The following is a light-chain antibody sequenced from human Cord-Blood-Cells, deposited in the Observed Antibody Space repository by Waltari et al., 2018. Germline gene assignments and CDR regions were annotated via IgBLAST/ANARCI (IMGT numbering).Light chain of an antibody. CDR2: GAS. Sequence: EIVMTQSRASLSVSPGDRATLSCRASQGISSTLAWYQKKPGQAPRLLIYGASTRATGSPARVRGSGSGTEFTLTISSLQSEDVAVYYCQQYNNWPPWTVGQGTKVEIK. V-gene: IGKV3-15*01. CDR1: QGISST. CDR3: QQYNNWPPWT. J-gene: IGKJ1*01.